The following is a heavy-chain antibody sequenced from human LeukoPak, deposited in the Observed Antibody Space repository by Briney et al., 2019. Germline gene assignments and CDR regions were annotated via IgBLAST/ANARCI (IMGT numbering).Heavy chain of an antibody. D-gene: IGHD3-10*01. J-gene: IGHJ6*03. Sequence: PGGSLRLSCAASGFTFSSYGMHWVRQAPGEWLGWVAFIRYDGRNKYYADSVKSRFTISRDNSKNTLYLQMNSLRAEDTAVYYCAKEDYYGSGSYYRGYYYYYYMDVWGKGTTVTVSS. CDR2: IRYDGRNK. CDR3: AKEDYYGSGSYYRGYYYYYYMDV. V-gene: IGHV3-30*02. CDR1: GFTFSSYG.